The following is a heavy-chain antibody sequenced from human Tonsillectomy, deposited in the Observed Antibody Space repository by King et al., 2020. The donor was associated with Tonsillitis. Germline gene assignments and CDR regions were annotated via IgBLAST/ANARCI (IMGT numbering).Heavy chain of an antibody. CDR2: IKSIADGGTT. V-gene: IGHV3-15*07. D-gene: IGHD2/OR15-2a*01. CDR1: GFSFSNAW. J-gene: IGHJ4*02. Sequence: VQLVESGGGLVKPGGSLRLSCAASGFSFSNAWMNWVRQTPGKGLEWVGRIKSIADGGTTDYAAPVRGRFTISIDDSKNSLYLQMNSLKTDDTAVYYCSAIYTTGWADYWGQGTLVTVSS. CDR3: SAIYTTGWADY.